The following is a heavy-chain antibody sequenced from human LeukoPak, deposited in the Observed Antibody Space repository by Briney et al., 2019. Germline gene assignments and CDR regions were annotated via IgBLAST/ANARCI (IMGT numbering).Heavy chain of an antibody. V-gene: IGHV3-30-3*01. D-gene: IGHD1-26*01. CDR1: GFTFSTYA. Sequence: GGSLRLSCAASGFTFSTYAMHWVRQAPGKGLEWVAVISYDGTAKYHADSVKGRFTISRDNSKNTLYLQMNTLRAEDTAVYYCARVRIVGSTYDAFDIWGQGTMVTVSS. J-gene: IGHJ3*02. CDR2: ISYDGTAK. CDR3: ARVRIVGSTYDAFDI.